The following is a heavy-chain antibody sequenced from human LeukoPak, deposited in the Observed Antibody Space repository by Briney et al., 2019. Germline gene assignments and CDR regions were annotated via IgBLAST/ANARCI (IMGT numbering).Heavy chain of an antibody. Sequence: SETLSLTCAVYGGSFSGYYWSWIRQPPGKGLEWFGEINHSGSTNYNPSLKSRVTISVDTSKNQFSLKLSSVTAADTAVYYCASPPSHDGSGSWGQGTLVTVSS. CDR2: INHSGST. J-gene: IGHJ4*02. V-gene: IGHV4-34*01. CDR3: ASPPSHDGSGS. D-gene: IGHD3-10*01. CDR1: GGSFSGYY.